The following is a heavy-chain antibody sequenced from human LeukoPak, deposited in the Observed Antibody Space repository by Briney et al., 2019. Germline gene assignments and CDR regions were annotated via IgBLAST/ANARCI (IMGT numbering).Heavy chain of an antibody. J-gene: IGHJ4*02. V-gene: IGHV1-2*02. CDR1: GYTFTGHY. Sequence: ASVKVSYKASGYTFTGHYMHWVRQAPGQGLEWMGWINPNSGGTNYAQKFQGRVTMTRDTSISTVYMELIRLRSDDTAVYYCASSDSSGSVASDYWGQGTLVTVSS. CDR3: ASSDSSGSVASDY. CDR2: INPNSGGT. D-gene: IGHD3-22*01.